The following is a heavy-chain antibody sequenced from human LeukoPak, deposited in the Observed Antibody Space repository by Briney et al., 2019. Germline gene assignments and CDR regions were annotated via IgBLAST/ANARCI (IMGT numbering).Heavy chain of an antibody. CDR3: ARDHEGMDV. CDR2: ISYDGSNK. Sequence: GGSLRLSCAASGFTFSSYAMHWVRQAPGKGLEWVAVISYDGSNKYYADSVKGRFTISRDNSKNTLYLQMNSLRAEDTAVYYCARDHEGMDVWGQGTTVTVSS. CDR1: GFTFSSYA. V-gene: IGHV3-30-3*01. J-gene: IGHJ6*02.